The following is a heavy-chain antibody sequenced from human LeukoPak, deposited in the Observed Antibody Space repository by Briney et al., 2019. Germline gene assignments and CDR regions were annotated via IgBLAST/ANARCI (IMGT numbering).Heavy chain of an antibody. J-gene: IGHJ4*02. CDR1: GDTFNRYS. Sequence: ASVKVSCKASGDTFNRYSFDWVRQAPGQGLEWMGGIIPIFGTTSYAQKFQGRVTITADDSTSTAYMELNSLRSEDTAVYYRASGSGAWYKEFDYWGQGTLVTVSS. CDR3: ASGSGAWYKEFDY. D-gene: IGHD1-14*01. CDR2: IIPIFGTT. V-gene: IGHV1-69*01.